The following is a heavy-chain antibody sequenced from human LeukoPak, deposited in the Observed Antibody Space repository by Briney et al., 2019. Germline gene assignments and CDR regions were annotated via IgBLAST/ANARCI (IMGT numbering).Heavy chain of an antibody. V-gene: IGHV3-64D*06. CDR1: GFTFSDYA. D-gene: IGHD5-24*01. Sequence: GGSLRLSCSASGFTFSDYAMHWVRQAPGKGLEYVSEISSNGGSTYYADSVKGRFTISRDNSKNTLYLQMSSLRAEDTAVYYCVKDSEMATINPFDIWGQGTMVTVSS. CDR2: ISSNGGST. J-gene: IGHJ3*02. CDR3: VKDSEMATINPFDI.